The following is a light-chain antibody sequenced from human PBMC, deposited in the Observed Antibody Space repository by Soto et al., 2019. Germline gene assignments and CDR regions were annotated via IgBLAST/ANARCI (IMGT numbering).Light chain of an antibody. CDR2: DES. V-gene: IGKV3-11*02. CDR3: QQRSNCLPLT. Sequence: EIAVTQSPATLSLSPGERATLSCRTSQSVGSYLAWYQKKPGQAPRLLIYDESNRATGIPVRFSGGGSGRDFTHTICSLLPEDLAVYYWQQRSNCLPLTFGGGTKVEI. CDR1: QSVGSY. J-gene: IGKJ4*01.